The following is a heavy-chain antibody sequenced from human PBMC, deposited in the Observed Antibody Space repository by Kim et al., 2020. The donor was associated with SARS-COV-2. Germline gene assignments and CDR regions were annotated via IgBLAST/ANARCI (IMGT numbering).Heavy chain of an antibody. CDR2: INHSGST. V-gene: IGHV4-34*01. CDR3: ARPAGIAAAGTAGTEGNWFDP. J-gene: IGHJ5*02. Sequence: SETLSLTCAVYGGSFSGYYWSWIRQPPGKGLEWIGEINHSGSTNYNPSLKSRVTISVDTSKNQFSLKLSSVTAADTPVYYCARPAGIAAAGTAGTEGNWFDPWGQGTLVTVSS. CDR1: GGSFSGYY. D-gene: IGHD6-13*01.